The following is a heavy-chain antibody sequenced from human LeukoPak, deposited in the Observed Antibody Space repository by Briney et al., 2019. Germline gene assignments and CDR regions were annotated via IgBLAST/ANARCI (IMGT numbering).Heavy chain of an antibody. J-gene: IGHJ4*02. CDR3: AREVFQKTTVTTVDY. D-gene: IGHD4-17*01. V-gene: IGHV4-39*07. Sequence: PSETLSLTCNVSGGSMSNIYYWGWIRQPPGKGLEWIGNIFYSGITYYNPSLKSRVTISVDTSKNQFSLKLSSVTAADTAVYYCAREVFQKTTVTTVDYWGQGTLVTVSS. CDR1: GGSMSNIYY. CDR2: IFYSGIT.